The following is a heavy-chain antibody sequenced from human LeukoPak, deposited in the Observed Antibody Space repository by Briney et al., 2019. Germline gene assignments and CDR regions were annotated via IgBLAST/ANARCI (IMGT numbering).Heavy chain of an antibody. CDR1: GGSISSYY. D-gene: IGHD6-19*01. V-gene: IGHV4-4*07. CDR2: IYTSGST. J-gene: IGHJ4*02. CDR3: ARDTVAGLYFDY. Sequence: SETLSLTCTVSGGSISSYYWSWIRQPAGKGLEWIGRIYTSGSTNYNPSLKSRVTMSVDTSKNQFSLKLSSVAAADTAVYYCARDTVAGLYFDYWGQGTLVTVSS.